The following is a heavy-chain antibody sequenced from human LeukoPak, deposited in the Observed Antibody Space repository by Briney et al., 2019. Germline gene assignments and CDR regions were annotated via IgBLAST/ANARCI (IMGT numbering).Heavy chain of an antibody. V-gene: IGHV3-48*01. CDR1: GFSTSTYS. CDR3: ARDGPPAGAGDFDY. D-gene: IGHD2-2*01. J-gene: IGHJ4*02. CDR2: IGSTSI. Sequence: GGSLRLSCAASGFSTSTYSMGWVRQAPGKGLEWASYIGSTSIYADSVKGRFTISRDNAKNSLYLQMNSLRAEDTAVYYCARDGPPAGAGDFDYWGQGTPVTVSS.